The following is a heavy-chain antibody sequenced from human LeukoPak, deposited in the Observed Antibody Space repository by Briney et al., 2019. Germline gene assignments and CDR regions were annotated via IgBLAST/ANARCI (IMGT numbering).Heavy chain of an antibody. CDR1: GGSVSSGSYY. CDR3: ARAGYCSGGSCYDGMDV. CDR2: IYYSGST. Sequence: SETLSLTSTVSGGSVSSGSYYWSWIRQPPGTGLEWIGYIYYSGSTNYNPSLKSRVTISVDTSKNQFSLKLSSVTAADTAVYYCARAGYCSGGSCYDGMDVWGQGTTVTVSS. D-gene: IGHD2-15*01. J-gene: IGHJ6*02. V-gene: IGHV4-61*01.